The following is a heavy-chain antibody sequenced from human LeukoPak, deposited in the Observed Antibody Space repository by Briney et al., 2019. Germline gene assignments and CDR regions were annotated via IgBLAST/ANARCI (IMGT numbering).Heavy chain of an antibody. CDR1: GFTFSSYS. Sequence: GGSLRLSCAASGFTFSSYSMNWVRQAPGKGLEWLSYIGSSNTIYSADSVKGRFTISRDNAKNSLYLQMNSLRAEDTAVYYCARDGNLDYWGQGTLVTVSS. CDR2: IGSSNTI. D-gene: IGHD4-23*01. V-gene: IGHV3-48*04. J-gene: IGHJ4*02. CDR3: ARDGNLDY.